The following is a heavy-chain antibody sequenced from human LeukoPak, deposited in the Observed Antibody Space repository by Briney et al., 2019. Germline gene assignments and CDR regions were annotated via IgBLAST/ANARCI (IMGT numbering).Heavy chain of an antibody. CDR1: GDSISSYY. CDR2: IYTSGST. Sequence: SETLSLTCTVSGDSISSYYWNWIRQPAGKGLEWIGRIYTSGSTNYNPSLKGRVTMSVDTSKNQFSLKLSSVTAADTAVYYCAKVAGYGSSLTYYFDYWGQGTLVTVSS. CDR3: AKVAGYGSSLTYYFDY. D-gene: IGHD6-6*01. J-gene: IGHJ4*02. V-gene: IGHV4-4*07.